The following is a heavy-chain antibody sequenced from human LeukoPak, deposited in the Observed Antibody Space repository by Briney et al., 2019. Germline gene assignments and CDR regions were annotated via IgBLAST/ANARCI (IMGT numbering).Heavy chain of an antibody. V-gene: IGHV3-30*02. J-gene: IGHJ3*02. CDR2: IRYDGSNK. CDR1: GFTFSSYS. CDR3: AKWGRGYSYGLGILDAFDI. Sequence: GGSLRLSCAASGFTFSSYSMNWVRQAPGKGLGWVAFIRYDGSNKYYADSVKGRFTISRDNSKNTLYLQMNSLRAGDTAVYYCAKWGRGYSYGLGILDAFDIWGQGTMVTVSS. D-gene: IGHD5-18*01.